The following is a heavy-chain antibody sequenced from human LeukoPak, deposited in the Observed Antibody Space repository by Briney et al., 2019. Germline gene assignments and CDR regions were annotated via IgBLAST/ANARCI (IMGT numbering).Heavy chain of an antibody. CDR2: IYPGDSDT. Sequence: PGESLKISCKGSGYSFTSYWIGWVRQMPGKGLEWMGIIYPGDSDTRYSPSFQGQVTISADKSISTAYLQWSSLKASDTAMYYCARHLADYDSSGHVNYYYYGMDVWGQGTTVTVSS. CDR1: GYSFTSYW. D-gene: IGHD3-22*01. J-gene: IGHJ6*02. V-gene: IGHV5-51*01. CDR3: ARHLADYDSSGHVNYYYYGMDV.